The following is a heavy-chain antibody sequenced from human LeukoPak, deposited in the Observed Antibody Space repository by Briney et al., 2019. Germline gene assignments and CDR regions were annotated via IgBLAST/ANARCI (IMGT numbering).Heavy chain of an antibody. CDR3: ARRSCGSGCLRTDYYYYMDV. D-gene: IGHD6-19*01. Sequence: PGGSLRLSCAASGFTFSSYSMNWVRQAPGKGLEWVSYISSSSSTIYYADSVKGRFTISRDNAKNSLYLQMNSLRAEDTAVYYCARRSCGSGCLRTDYYYYMDVWGKGTTVTVSS. CDR2: ISSSSSTI. CDR1: GFTFSSYS. J-gene: IGHJ6*03. V-gene: IGHV3-48*01.